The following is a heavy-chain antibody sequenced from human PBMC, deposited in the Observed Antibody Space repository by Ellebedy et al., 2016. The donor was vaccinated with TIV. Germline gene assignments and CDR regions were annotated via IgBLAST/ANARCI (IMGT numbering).Heavy chain of an antibody. J-gene: IGHJ4*02. Sequence: GESLKISCAASGFTFDDYAMHWVRQAPGKGLEWVSLISGDGGSTYYADSVKGRFTISRDNSKNSLYLQMNSLRTEDTALYYCAKDAGIWFGEFPIDYWGQGTLVTVSS. CDR2: ISGDGGST. V-gene: IGHV3-43*02. CDR3: AKDAGIWFGEFPIDY. D-gene: IGHD3-10*01. CDR1: GFTFDDYA.